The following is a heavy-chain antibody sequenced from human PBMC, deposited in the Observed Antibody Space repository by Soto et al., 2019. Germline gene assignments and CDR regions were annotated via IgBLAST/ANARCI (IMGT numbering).Heavy chain of an antibody. J-gene: IGHJ4*02. CDR2: ISFDGRVT. CDR1: GFTFKSLS. Sequence: QVQLVESGGGMVQPATSLRLSCTASGFTFKSLSLHWVRQGPDKGLEWVAVISFDGRVTYYADFVKGRFTVSRDNSKNTIYLQVNSLRAEDTAVYYCAREPYGDSQYFDYWGQGTLVTVSS. CDR3: AREPYGDSQYFDY. V-gene: IGHV3-30*04. D-gene: IGHD2-21*02.